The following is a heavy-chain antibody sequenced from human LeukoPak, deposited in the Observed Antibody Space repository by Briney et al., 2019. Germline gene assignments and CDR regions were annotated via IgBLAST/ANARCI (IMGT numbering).Heavy chain of an antibody. CDR1: GYSFTSYW. CDR2: IYPGDSDT. J-gene: IGHJ3*02. Sequence: GESLKISCKGSGYSFTSYWIGWVRQMPGKGLEWMGIIYPGDSDTRYSPSFQGQVTISADKSISTAYLQWSSLKASDTAMYYCARTSQAGGSYVAFDIWGQGTMVTVSS. V-gene: IGHV5-51*01. CDR3: ARTSQAGGSYVAFDI. D-gene: IGHD1-26*01.